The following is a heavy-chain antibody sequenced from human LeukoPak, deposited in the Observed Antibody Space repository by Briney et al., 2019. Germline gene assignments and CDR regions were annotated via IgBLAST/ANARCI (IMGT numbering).Heavy chain of an antibody. V-gene: IGHV4-59*08. D-gene: IGHD2-21*02. CDR3: ARRNGGGDYY. CDR1: GGSISSYY. J-gene: IGHJ4*02. CDR2: IYYSGST. Sequence: SETLSLTCTVSGGSISSYYWSWIRQPSGKGLEWIGYIYYSGSTNYNPSLKSRVTISVDTSKNQFSLELSSVTAADTAVYYCARRNGGGDYYWGQGTLVTVSS.